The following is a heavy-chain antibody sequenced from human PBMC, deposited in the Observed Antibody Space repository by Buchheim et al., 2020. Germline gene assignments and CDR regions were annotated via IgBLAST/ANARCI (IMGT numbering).Heavy chain of an antibody. CDR2: INHSGSI. D-gene: IGHD3-22*01. V-gene: IGHV4-34*01. Sequence: QVQLQQWGAGLLKPSETLSLTCAVYGGSFSGYYWSWIRQPPGKGLEWIGEINHSGSINYNPSLKSRVTISVDTSKNQFSLKLSSVTAADTAVYYCARGGNYYDSSGPLDYWGQGTL. CDR3: ARGGNYYDSSGPLDY. J-gene: IGHJ4*02. CDR1: GGSFSGYY.